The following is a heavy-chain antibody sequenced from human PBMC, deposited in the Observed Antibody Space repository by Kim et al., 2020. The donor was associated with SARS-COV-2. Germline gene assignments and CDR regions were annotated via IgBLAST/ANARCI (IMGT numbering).Heavy chain of an antibody. J-gene: IGHJ6*02. CDR3: ARGKDYYYYYGMDV. Sequence: QKFQGRVTRTRDTSISTAYMELSRLRSDDTAVYYCARGKDYYYYYGMDVWGQGTTVTVSS. V-gene: IGHV1-2*02.